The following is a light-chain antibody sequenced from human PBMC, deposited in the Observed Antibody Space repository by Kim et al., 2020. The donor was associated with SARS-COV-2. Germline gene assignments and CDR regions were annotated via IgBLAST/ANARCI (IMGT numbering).Light chain of an antibody. CDR3: QQRSDWST. V-gene: IGKV3-11*01. CDR2: DAS. Sequence: EIVLTQSPATLSLSPGDKATLSCRASQSISTYLGWYQQKPGQAPRLLIYDASNRATGIPARFSGSGSGTDFTLTISSLEPEDFAIYYCQQRSDWSTFGQETNLEI. J-gene: IGKJ2*01. CDR1: QSISTY.